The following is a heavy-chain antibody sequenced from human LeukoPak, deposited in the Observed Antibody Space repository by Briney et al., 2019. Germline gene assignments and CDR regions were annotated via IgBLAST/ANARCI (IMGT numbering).Heavy chain of an antibody. V-gene: IGHV4-59*01. Sequence: SETLSLTCTVSGGSIRSYFWSWLRQPPGKGLEWIGYIWDTEITDYNPSLKSRVTISLDTSKNHFSLKLRSVTAADTALYFCARVLVLATDDAFDIWGQGTLVTVSS. CDR1: GGSIRSYF. D-gene: IGHD5-12*01. CDR3: ARVLVLATDDAFDI. J-gene: IGHJ3*02. CDR2: IWDTEIT.